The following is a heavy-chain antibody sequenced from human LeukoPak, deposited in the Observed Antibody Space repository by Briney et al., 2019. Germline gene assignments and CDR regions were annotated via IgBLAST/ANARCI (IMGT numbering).Heavy chain of an antibody. CDR2: ISPGGSDT. Sequence: ETLSLTCTVSGGSISSGGYYWSWIRQHPGKGLEWVSAISPGGSDTYYADSVRGRFTISRDNSKNTLYLQMSSLRAEDSAVYYCAKRGGYETMAAFDYWGQGTLVTVSS. CDR1: GGSISSGGYY. CDR3: AKRGGYETMAAFDY. V-gene: IGHV3-23*01. D-gene: IGHD3-10*01. J-gene: IGHJ4*02.